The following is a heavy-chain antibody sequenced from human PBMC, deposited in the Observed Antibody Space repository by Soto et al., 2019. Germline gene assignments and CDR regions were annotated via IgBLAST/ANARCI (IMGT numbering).Heavy chain of an antibody. Sequence: PGGSLRLSCAASGSTFVRYAMNWVRQAPGKGLEWVAVISYDGSNKYNADSVKGRFTISRDNSKNTLYLQMNSLRAEDTAVYYCARDSQDYDFWSGYYTSIDYWGQGTLVTVSS. CDR2: ISYDGSNK. CDR3: ARDSQDYDFWSGYYTSIDY. J-gene: IGHJ4*02. V-gene: IGHV3-30-3*01. CDR1: GSTFVRYA. D-gene: IGHD3-3*01.